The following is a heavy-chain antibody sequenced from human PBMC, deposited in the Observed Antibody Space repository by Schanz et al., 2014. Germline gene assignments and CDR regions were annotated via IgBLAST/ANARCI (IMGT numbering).Heavy chain of an antibody. J-gene: IGHJ6*02. V-gene: IGHV3-11*01. CDR3: ARQRSYFYAMDV. Sequence: QVQLVESGGGLVKPGGSLRLSCAASGFTFSDYYMSWVRQAPGKGLEWVSYISSVGISKYYADPVKDRFTISRDSAKSSLYLQTNSLRAEDTAVYYCARQRSYFYAMDVWGQGTPVTVSS. CDR2: ISSVGISK. CDR1: GFTFSDYY.